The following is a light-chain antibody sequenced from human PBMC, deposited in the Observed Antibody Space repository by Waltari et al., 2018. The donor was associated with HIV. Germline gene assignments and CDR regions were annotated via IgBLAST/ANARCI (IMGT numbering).Light chain of an antibody. CDR1: TWAATIGNS. CDR3: LLYYGGAWV. J-gene: IGLJ3*02. CDR2: RTS. V-gene: IGLV7-43*01. Sequence: QILVTQEPSFTVSPGGTVTLTCASSTWAATIGNSASWFQWQSGHTPTALIYRTSNRHSGTPARFSGSLLGDKGALTLSGVQPEDEAEYYCLLYYGGAWVFGGGTTLTVL.